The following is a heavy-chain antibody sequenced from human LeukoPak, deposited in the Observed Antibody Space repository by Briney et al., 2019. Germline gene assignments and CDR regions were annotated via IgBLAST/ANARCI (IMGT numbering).Heavy chain of an antibody. V-gene: IGHV3-30-3*01. CDR2: ISYDGSNK. D-gene: IGHD3-16*01. CDR1: GFTFSSYA. CDR3: ARALRLGATV. Sequence: PGRSLRLSCAASGFTFSSYAMHWVRQAPGKGLEWVAVISYDGSNKYYADSVKGRFTISRDNSKNTLYLQMNSLRAEDTAVYYCARALRLGATVWGQGTMVTVSS. J-gene: IGHJ3*01.